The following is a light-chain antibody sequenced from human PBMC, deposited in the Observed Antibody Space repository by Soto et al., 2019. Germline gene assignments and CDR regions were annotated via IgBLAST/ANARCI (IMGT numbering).Light chain of an antibody. CDR3: QQYGSSIT. J-gene: IGKJ5*01. CDR2: GAS. Sequence: EIVLTQSRGTLYLSTGERATLSCRASQSVSSSYLAWYQQKPGQAPRLLIYGASSRATGIPDRFSGSGSGTDFTLTINRLEPEDFAVYYCQQYGSSITFGQGTRLAIK. V-gene: IGKV3-20*01. CDR1: QSVSSSY.